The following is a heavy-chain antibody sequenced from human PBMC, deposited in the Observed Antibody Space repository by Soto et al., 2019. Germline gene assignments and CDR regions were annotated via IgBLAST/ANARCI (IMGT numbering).Heavy chain of an antibody. CDR2: ISGSGGST. J-gene: IGHJ5*02. CDR1: GFTFSSYA. V-gene: IGHV3-23*01. D-gene: IGHD3-22*01. CDR3: AKEGDYYDSSGYYQPPAGWFDP. Sequence: GGSLRLSCAASGFTFSSYAMSWVRQAPGKGPEWVSAISGSGGSTYYADSVKGRFTISRDNSKNTLYLQMNSLRAEDTAVYYCAKEGDYYDSSGYYQPPAGWFDPWGQGTLVTVSS.